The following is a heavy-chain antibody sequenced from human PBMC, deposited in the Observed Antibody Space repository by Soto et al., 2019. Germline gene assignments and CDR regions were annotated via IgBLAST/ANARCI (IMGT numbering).Heavy chain of an antibody. Sequence: SETLSITCAVCGESFSAYYWSWIRQPPGKGLEWIGEINHSGSTNYNPSLKSRVTISVDTSKNQFSLKLSSVTAADTAVYYCARGPSSLITMVRGVIMELDYWGQGTLVTVSS. J-gene: IGHJ4*02. CDR3: ARGPSSLITMVRGVIMELDY. CDR1: GESFSAYY. CDR2: INHSGST. V-gene: IGHV4-34*01. D-gene: IGHD3-10*01.